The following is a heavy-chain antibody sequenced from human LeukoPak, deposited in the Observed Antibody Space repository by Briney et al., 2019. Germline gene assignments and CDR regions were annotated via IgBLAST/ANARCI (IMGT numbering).Heavy chain of an antibody. CDR1: GYSFTSYW. CDR2: IYPGDSDT. D-gene: IGHD3-10*01. Sequence: GESLKISCKGSGYSFTSYWIGWVRQMPGKGLEWMGIIYPGDSDTRYSPSFQGQVTISADKSISTAYLQWSSLKASDTAMYYCARRNGSGSYYNHYYYYYGMDVWGQGTTVTVSS. V-gene: IGHV5-51*01. CDR3: ARRNGSGSYYNHYYYYYGMDV. J-gene: IGHJ6*02.